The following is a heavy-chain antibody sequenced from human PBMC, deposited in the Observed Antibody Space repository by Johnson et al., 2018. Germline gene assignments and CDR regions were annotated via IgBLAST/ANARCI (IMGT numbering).Heavy chain of an antibody. CDR1: GFTFSSYS. J-gene: IGHJ6*02. CDR3: ARDQARLWFGELLPLSYGMDV. CDR2: ISSSSSTI. D-gene: IGHD3-10*01. Sequence: VQLVESGGGVVQPGRSLRLSCAASGFTFSSYSMNWVRQAPGKGLEWVSYISSSSSTIYYADSVKGRFTISRDNAKNSLYLQMNSLRDEDTAGDDCARDQARLWFGELLPLSYGMDVWGQGTTVTVSS. V-gene: IGHV3-48*02.